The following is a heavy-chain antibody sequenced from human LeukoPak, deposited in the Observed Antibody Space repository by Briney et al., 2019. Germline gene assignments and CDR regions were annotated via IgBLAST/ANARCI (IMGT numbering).Heavy chain of an antibody. CDR1: GFTFTTYS. CDR2: TSSSSNNI. CDR3: AREYDAFDI. V-gene: IGHV3-48*02. J-gene: IGHJ3*02. Sequence: PGGSLRLSCAASGFTFTTYSMNWVRQAPGKGLEWVSYTSSSSNNIYYADSVKGRFTISRDNAKNSLYLQMNFLRDEDTAVCYCAREYDAFDIWGQGTMVIVSS.